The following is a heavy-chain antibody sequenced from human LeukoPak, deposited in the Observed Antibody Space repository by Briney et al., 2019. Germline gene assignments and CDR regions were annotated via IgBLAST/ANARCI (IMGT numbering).Heavy chain of an antibody. D-gene: IGHD2-2*02. CDR1: GGSFSGYY. J-gene: IGHJ5*02. Sequence: SETLSLACAVYGGSFSGYYWSWIRQPPGKGLEWIGEINHSGCTNYNPSLKSRVTISVDTSKNQFSLKLSSVTAADTAVYYCARVRRGCSSTSCYRDWFDPWGQGTLVTVSS. CDR3: ARVRRGCSSTSCYRDWFDP. V-gene: IGHV4-34*01. CDR2: INHSGCT.